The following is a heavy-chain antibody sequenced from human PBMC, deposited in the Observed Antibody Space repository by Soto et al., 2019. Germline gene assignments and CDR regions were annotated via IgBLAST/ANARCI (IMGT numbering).Heavy chain of an antibody. V-gene: IGHV1-18*01. Sequence: ASVKVSCKASGYTFSTYGISWVRQAPGQGLEWMGWISAYHGNTNYAQKLQGRVTMTTDTSTSTAYVELRSLRSDDTAVYYCAREVTGTHDAFDIWGQGTMVTVSS. J-gene: IGHJ3*02. D-gene: IGHD1-7*01. CDR1: GYTFSTYG. CDR3: AREVTGTHDAFDI. CDR2: ISAYHGNT.